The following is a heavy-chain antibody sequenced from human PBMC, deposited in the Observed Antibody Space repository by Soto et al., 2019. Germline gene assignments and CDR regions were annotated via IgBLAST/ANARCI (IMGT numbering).Heavy chain of an antibody. Sequence: QVQLVQSGAEVKQPGSSVKVSCTASEGTFNSYTISWVRQAPGQGLEWMGRVIPILGMADFAQRFQGRVMITADKSTSTAYMMLSSLRSDDTAIYYCATNYGSGSTHFDYWGQGTQVTVSS. CDR2: VIPILGMA. J-gene: IGHJ4*02. CDR1: EGTFNSYT. CDR3: ATNYGSGSTHFDY. V-gene: IGHV1-69*02. D-gene: IGHD3-10*01.